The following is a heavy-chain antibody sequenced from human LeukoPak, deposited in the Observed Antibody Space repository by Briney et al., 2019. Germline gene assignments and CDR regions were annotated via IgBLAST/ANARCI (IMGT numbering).Heavy chain of an antibody. D-gene: IGHD2-15*01. CDR3: ARGNEGYCSGGSCYVGAWFDP. J-gene: IGHJ5*02. V-gene: IGHV1-2*02. CDR2: INPNSGGT. CDR1: GYTFTPYY. Sequence: GASVKVSCRASGYTFTPYYMHGVRQAPGQGLEYMGWINPNSGGTNYAQKFQGRVTMTRDTSISTAYMELSRLRSDDTAVYYCARGNEGYCSGGSCYVGAWFDPWGQGTRVTVSS.